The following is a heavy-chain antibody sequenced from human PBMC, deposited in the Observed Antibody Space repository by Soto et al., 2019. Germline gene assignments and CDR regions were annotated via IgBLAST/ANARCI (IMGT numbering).Heavy chain of an antibody. CDR3: ARGRYTWNDVHYFYGMDV. V-gene: IGHV1-69*06. D-gene: IGHD1-1*01. CDR2: IIPIFGTA. Sequence: SVKVSCKASGGTFSSYAISWVRQAPGQGLEWMGGIIPIFGTANYAQKFQGGVTITADKSTSTAYMELSSLRSEDTAVYYCARGRYTWNDVHYFYGMDVWGQGTTVTVSS. J-gene: IGHJ6*02. CDR1: GGTFSSYA.